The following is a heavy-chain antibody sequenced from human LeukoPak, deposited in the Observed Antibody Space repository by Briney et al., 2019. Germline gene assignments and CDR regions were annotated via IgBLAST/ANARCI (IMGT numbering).Heavy chain of an antibody. CDR3: ARLTKSSAFDI. J-gene: IGHJ3*02. V-gene: IGHV4-59*08. CDR2: IYYSGST. CDR1: GGSISSYC. Sequence: PSETLSLTCTVSGGSISSYCWSWIRQPPRKGLEWIGYIYYSGSTNYNPSLKSRVTISVDTSKNQFSLKLSSVTAADTAVYYCARLTKSSAFDIWGQGTMVTVSS. D-gene: IGHD1-1*01.